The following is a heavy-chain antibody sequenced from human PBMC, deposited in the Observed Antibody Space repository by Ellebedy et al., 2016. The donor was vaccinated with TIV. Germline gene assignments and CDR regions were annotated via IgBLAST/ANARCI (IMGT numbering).Heavy chain of an antibody. CDR3: ARHSLVTTRTSWFGP. V-gene: IGHV5-51*01. CDR1: GYSFSNYW. Sequence: GESLKISXQGSGYSFSNYWIGWVRQMPGKGLEWMGIIYPGDSDTRYSPSFQGQVTISADKSISTAYLQWSSLKASDTAMYYCARHSLVTTRTSWFGPWGQGTLVTVSS. CDR2: IYPGDSDT. D-gene: IGHD5-12*01. J-gene: IGHJ5*02.